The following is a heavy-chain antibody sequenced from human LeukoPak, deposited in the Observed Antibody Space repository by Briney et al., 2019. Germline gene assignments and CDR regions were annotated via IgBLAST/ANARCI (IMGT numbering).Heavy chain of an antibody. CDR2: ISYDGSNK. Sequence: PGGSLRLSCAASGFTFSSYGMHWVRQAPGKGLEWVAVISYDGSNKYYADSVKGRFTISRDNSKNTLYLQMNSLRAEDTAVYYCAKVSAGGSGWYYFDYWGQGTLATVSS. CDR3: AKVSAGGSGWYYFDY. V-gene: IGHV3-30*18. CDR1: GFTFSSYG. J-gene: IGHJ4*02. D-gene: IGHD6-19*01.